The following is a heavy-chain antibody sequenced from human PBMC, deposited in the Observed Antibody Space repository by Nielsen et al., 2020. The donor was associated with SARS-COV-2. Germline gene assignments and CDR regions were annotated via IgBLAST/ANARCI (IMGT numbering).Heavy chain of an antibody. J-gene: IGHJ6*02. Sequence: WIRQPPGKGLEWIGYIYYSGSTYYNPSLKSRVTISVDTSKNQFSLKLSSVTAADTAVYYCARLPGWQQRDYYYYYGMDVWGQGTTVTVSS. V-gene: IGHV4-30-4*01. D-gene: IGHD6-13*01. CDR3: ARLPGWQQRDYYYYYGMDV. CDR2: IYYSGST.